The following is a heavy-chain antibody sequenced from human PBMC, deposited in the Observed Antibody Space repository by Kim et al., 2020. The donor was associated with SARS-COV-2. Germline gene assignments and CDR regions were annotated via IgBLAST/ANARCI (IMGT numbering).Heavy chain of an antibody. Sequence: GGSLRLSCAASGFTFSSYWMHWVRQAPGKGLVWVSRINSDGSSTSYADSVKGRFTISRDNAKNTLYLQMNSLRAEDTAVYYCARDGYDNLTGTLMYYYYYMDVWGKGTTVTVSS. CDR1: GFTFSSYW. J-gene: IGHJ6*03. CDR3: ARDGYDNLTGTLMYYYYYMDV. D-gene: IGHD3-9*01. CDR2: INSDGSST. V-gene: IGHV3-74*01.